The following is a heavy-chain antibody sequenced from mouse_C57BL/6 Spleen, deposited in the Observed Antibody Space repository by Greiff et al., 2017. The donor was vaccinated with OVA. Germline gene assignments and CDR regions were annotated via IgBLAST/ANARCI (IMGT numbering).Heavy chain of an antibody. Sequence: QVQLQQSGAELVMPGASVKLSCKASGYTFTSYWMHWVKQRPGQGLEWIGEIDPSDSYTNYNQKFKGKSTLTVDKSSSTAYMQLSSLTSEDSAVYYCARSPLWYFDVWGTGTTVTVSS. CDR3: ARSPLWYFDV. D-gene: IGHD6-1*01. CDR2: IDPSDSYT. CDR1: GYTFTSYW. V-gene: IGHV1-69*01. J-gene: IGHJ1*03.